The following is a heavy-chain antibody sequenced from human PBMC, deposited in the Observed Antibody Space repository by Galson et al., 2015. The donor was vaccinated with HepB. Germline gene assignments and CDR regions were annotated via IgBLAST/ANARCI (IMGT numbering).Heavy chain of an antibody. D-gene: IGHD1-26*01. CDR1: GGTFSSYA. V-gene: IGHV1-69*04. Sequence: SVKVSCKASGGTFSSYAISWVRQAPGQGLEWMGRIIPILGIANYAQKFQGRVTITADKSTSTAYMELSSLRSEDTAVYYCARDRMLVGATAGYWGQGTLVTVSS. CDR2: IIPILGIA. CDR3: ARDRMLVGATAGY. J-gene: IGHJ4*02.